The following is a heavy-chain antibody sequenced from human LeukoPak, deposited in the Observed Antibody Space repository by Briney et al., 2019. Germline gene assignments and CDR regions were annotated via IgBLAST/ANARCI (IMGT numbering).Heavy chain of an antibody. J-gene: IGHJ6*04. CDR1: GFTFSSYS. D-gene: IGHD2-15*01. V-gene: IGHV3-21*01. CDR2: ISSSSSYI. Sequence: GGSLRLSCAASGFTFSSYSMTWVRQAPGKGLEWVSSISSSSSYIYYADSVKGRFTISRDNAKNSLYLQMNSLGAEDTAVYYCARELGGGMDVWGKGTTVTVSS. CDR3: ARELGGGMDV.